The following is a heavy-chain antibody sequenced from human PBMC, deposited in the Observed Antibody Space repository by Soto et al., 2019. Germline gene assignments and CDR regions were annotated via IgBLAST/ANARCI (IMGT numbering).Heavy chain of an antibody. D-gene: IGHD2-15*01. J-gene: IGHJ4*02. Sequence: GGSLRLSCVASGFTFSNYWMHWVRQAPGRGLEWVSRISSDGSSTTYADSVKGRFTISRDNAENSLHLQMNSLRAEDTAVYYCARVRYCSDNSCYSWFDYWGQGTLVTVSS. CDR3: ARVRYCSDNSCYSWFDY. CDR2: ISSDGSST. CDR1: GFTFSNYW. V-gene: IGHV3-74*01.